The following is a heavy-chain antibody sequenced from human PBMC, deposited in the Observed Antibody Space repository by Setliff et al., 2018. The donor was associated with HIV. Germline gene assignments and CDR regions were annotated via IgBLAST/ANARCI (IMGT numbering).Heavy chain of an antibody. Sequence: SETLSLTCTVSGGSISPHYWSWIRQPPGKGLEWIGYIYYSGIISYSPSLKSRITISVDTSKNQFALKLKSVTAADTAVYYCARVATGGYSNNWGPRQLDVWGQGTTVTVSS. CDR2: IYYSGII. D-gene: IGHD6-13*01. CDR3: ARVATGGYSNNWGPRQLDV. CDR1: GGSISPHY. J-gene: IGHJ6*02. V-gene: IGHV4-59*11.